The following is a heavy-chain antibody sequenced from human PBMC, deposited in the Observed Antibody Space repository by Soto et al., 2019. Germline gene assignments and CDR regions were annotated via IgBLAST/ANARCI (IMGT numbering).Heavy chain of an antibody. J-gene: IGHJ6*02. V-gene: IGHV3-48*02. CDR2: ISSTSSAR. CDR3: ARDSDIYYGMDV. D-gene: IGHD3-9*01. Sequence: GGSLRLSCAASGFTFSVHSMNWVRRAPGKELEWVSYISSTSSARYYADSVRGRFTISRDNVKYSLYLRMNSLTDEDTAVYYCARDSDIYYGMDVWGQGTTVTSP. CDR1: GFTFSVHS.